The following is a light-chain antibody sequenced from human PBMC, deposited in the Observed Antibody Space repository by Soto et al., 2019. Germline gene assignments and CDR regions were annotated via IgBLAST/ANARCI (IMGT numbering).Light chain of an antibody. CDR2: NAS. CDR1: QIVSSY. Sequence: EIVLTQSPATLSLSPGERATISSRAIQIVSSYLAWYQQKPGQAPRLLIYNASNRATGIPARFSGSGSGTDFTLTISSLEPEDFAVYYCQQRSNWRLTFGGGTKVDIK. J-gene: IGKJ4*01. CDR3: QQRSNWRLT. V-gene: IGKV3-11*01.